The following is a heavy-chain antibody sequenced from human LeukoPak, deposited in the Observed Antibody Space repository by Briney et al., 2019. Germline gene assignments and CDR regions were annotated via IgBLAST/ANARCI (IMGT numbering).Heavy chain of an antibody. CDR2: ITCSGGST. V-gene: IGHV3-23*01. CDR1: GFTFSNYA. J-gene: IGHJ3*02. Sequence: GGSLSLSCAASGFTFSNYAMSWVRQAPGKGLEWVSGITCSGGSTNYADSVKGRFTISRDNSKNTLYLQMSSLRAEDTAVYYCTGGGWSTDAFDIWGQGTMVTVSS. D-gene: IGHD6-19*01. CDR3: TGGGWSTDAFDI.